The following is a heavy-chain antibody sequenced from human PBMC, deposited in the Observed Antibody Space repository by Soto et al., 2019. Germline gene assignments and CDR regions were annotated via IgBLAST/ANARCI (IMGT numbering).Heavy chain of an antibody. J-gene: IGHJ1*01. CDR2: ISWNSGSI. V-gene: IGHV3-9*01. D-gene: IGHD4-17*01. CDR3: AKDSGGYGDYVGAEYFQH. CDR1: GFTFDDYA. Sequence: EVQLVESGGGLVQPGRSLRLSCAASGFTFDDYAMHWVRQAPGKGLEWVSGISWNSGSIGCADSVKGRFTISRDNAKNSLYLQMNSLRAEDTALYYCAKDSGGYGDYVGAEYFQHWGQGTLVTVSS.